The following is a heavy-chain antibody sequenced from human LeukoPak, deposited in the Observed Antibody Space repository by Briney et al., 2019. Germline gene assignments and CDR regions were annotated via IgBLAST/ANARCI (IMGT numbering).Heavy chain of an antibody. Sequence: GGSLRLSCAASGFTFSSYSMNWVRQAPGKGLEWVSSISSSSSYIYYADSVKGRFTISRDNAKNSLYLQMNSLRAEDTAVYYCARAYCSSTSCLDYWGQGTLVTVSS. J-gene: IGHJ4*02. CDR1: GFTFSSYS. V-gene: IGHV3-21*01. CDR3: ARAYCSSTSCLDY. D-gene: IGHD2-2*01. CDR2: ISSSSSYI.